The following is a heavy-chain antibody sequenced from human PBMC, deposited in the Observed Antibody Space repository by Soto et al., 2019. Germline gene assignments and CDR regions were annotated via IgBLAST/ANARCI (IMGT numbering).Heavy chain of an antibody. J-gene: IGHJ4*02. CDR2: ISHDGATQ. D-gene: IGHD5-18*01. Sequence: QVQLVESGGGVVQPGRSLRLSCAASGFTFSSSGMHWVRQAPGKGLEWVAVISHDGATQYYADSVKGRFTISRDNPKNTLYLQRNSLRTEDTAVYFCAKDQVDTTMCMVYWGQGTLVTVSS. V-gene: IGHV3-30*18. CDR3: AKDQVDTTMCMVY. CDR1: GFTFSSSG.